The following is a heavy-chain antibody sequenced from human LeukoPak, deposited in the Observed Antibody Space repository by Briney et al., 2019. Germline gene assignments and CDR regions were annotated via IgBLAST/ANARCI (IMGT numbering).Heavy chain of an antibody. J-gene: IGHJ4*02. D-gene: IGHD2-21*02. CDR1: GFTCSSYW. CDR2: IKQDGSEK. CDR3: ARDLVTAALDY. Sequence: GGSLRLSCAASGFTCSSYWMSWLRPAPGKGLEWLANIKQDGSEKYYVDSVKGRFTISRDNAKNSLYLQMNSLRGDDTAVYYCARDLVTAALDYWGQGTLVTVSS. V-gene: IGHV3-7*01.